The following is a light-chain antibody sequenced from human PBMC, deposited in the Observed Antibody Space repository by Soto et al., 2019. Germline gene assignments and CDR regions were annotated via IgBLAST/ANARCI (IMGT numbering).Light chain of an antibody. CDR3: QSYDSSLSDL. V-gene: IGLV1-40*01. CDR2: GNS. J-gene: IGLJ2*01. Sequence: QLVLTQPPSVSGAPGQRVTISCTGSSSNIGAGYDVHWYQQLPGTAPKLLIYGNSNRPSGVPDRFSGSKSGTSASLAITGLQAEDEADYYCQSYDSSLSDLFGGGTQVTVL. CDR1: SSNIGAGYD.